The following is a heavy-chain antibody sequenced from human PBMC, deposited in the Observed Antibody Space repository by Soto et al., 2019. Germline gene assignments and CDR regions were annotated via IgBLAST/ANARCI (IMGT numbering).Heavy chain of an antibody. CDR1: GGTFSSDA. V-gene: IGHV1-69*13. D-gene: IGHD5-18*01. Sequence: ASVKVSCKASGGTFSSDAISWVRQAPGQGLEWMGGIIPIFGTANYAQKFQGRVTITADESTSTAYMELSSLRSEDTAVYYCARDTTRRIQLWSAFYYYYYGMDVWGQGTTVTVSS. CDR3: ARDTTRRIQLWSAFYYYYYGMDV. CDR2: IIPIFGTA. J-gene: IGHJ6*02.